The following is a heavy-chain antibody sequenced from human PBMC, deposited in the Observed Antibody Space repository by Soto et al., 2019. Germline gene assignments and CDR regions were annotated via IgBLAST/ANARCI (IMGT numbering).Heavy chain of an antibody. CDR3: ERDSGYGWGTFVNHYLDF. CDR2: IKWDASEK. J-gene: IGHJ4*01. Sequence: EVQLEESGGGLVQPGGSLRLSCAASGFTFGIYWMSWVRQAPGKGLEWLATIKWDASEKKYVDSVKGRFTMFRDNAKHYQYLEMDSRSGEDRAVYYCERDSGYGWGTFVNHYLDFWGHGSLVTVSS. V-gene: IGHV3-7*01. CDR1: GFTFGIYW. D-gene: IGHD3-10*01.